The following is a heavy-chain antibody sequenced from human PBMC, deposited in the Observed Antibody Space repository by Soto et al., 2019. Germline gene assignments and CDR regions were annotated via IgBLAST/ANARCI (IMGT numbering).Heavy chain of an antibody. D-gene: IGHD3-22*01. J-gene: IGHJ6*02. Sequence: GGSLRLSCAASGFTFSSYSMNWVRQAPGKGLEWVSSISSSSSYIYYADSVKGRFTISRDNSKNSLYLQMNSLRAEDTAVYYCAREFREDYYDSSGYPSSYYNYGMDVWGQGTTVTVSS. CDR2: ISSSSSYI. CDR1: GFTFSSYS. V-gene: IGHV3-21*01. CDR3: AREFREDYYDSSGYPSSYYNYGMDV.